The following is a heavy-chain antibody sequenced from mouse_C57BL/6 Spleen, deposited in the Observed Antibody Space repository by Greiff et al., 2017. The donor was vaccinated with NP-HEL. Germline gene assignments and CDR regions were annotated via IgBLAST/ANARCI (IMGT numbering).Heavy chain of an antibody. Sequence: VQLQQSGAELVRPGTSVKVSCKASGYAFTNYLIEWVKQRPGQGLEWIGVINPGSGGTNYNEKFKGKATLTADKSSSTAYMQLSSLTSEDSAVYFCATTTVVDWYFDVWGTGTTVTVSS. J-gene: IGHJ1*03. CDR3: ATTTVVDWYFDV. V-gene: IGHV1-54*01. D-gene: IGHD1-1*01. CDR2: INPGSGGT. CDR1: GYAFTNYL.